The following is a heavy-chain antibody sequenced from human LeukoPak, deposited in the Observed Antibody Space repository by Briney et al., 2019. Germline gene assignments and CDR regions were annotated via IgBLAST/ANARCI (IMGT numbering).Heavy chain of an antibody. V-gene: IGHV3-9*01. CDR2: ISWNSGSI. D-gene: IGHD6-13*01. Sequence: GRSLRLSCAASGFTFDDYAMHWVRQAPGKGLEWVSGISWNSGSIGYADSVKGRFTISRDNAKNSLYLQMNSLRAEDTALYYCATTPFRIAAASTNRAGAFDIWGQGTMVTVSS. CDR3: ATTPFRIAAASTNRAGAFDI. J-gene: IGHJ3*02. CDR1: GFTFDDYA.